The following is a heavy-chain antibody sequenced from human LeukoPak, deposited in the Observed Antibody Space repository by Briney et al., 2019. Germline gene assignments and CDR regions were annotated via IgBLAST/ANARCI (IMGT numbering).Heavy chain of an antibody. D-gene: IGHD6-13*01. J-gene: IGHJ4*02. CDR3: AKDLSSSWYRGDFDY. Sequence: GGSLRLSCAVSGFNFRDYWMSWVRQAPGKGLEWVSAISGSGGSTYYADSVKGRFTISRDNSKNTLFLQMNSLRAEDTAVYYCAKDLSSSWYRGDFDYWGQGTLVTVSS. V-gene: IGHV3-23*01. CDR1: GFNFRDYW. CDR2: ISGSGGST.